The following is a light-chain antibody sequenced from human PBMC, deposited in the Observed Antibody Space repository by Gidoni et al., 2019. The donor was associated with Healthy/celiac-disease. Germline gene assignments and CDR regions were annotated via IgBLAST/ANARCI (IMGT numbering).Light chain of an antibody. CDR1: QSVSSSY. J-gene: IGKJ1*01. V-gene: IGKV3-20*01. CDR2: GAT. CDR3: QQYGSSLRT. Sequence: EVVLPPSPGTLSLSPGERATLSCSASQSVSSSYLAWYQQKPGPAPRLLIYGATSRATGIPDRFSGRGSGKDFTLTISRLEPEDFAVYYCQQYGSSLRTFXQXTKVEIK.